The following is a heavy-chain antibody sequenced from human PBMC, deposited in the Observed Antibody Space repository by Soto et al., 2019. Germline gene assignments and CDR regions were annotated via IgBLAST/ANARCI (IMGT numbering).Heavy chain of an antibody. Sequence: SETLSLTCTVSGGSTDGSFWSWIRQPPGKGLEWIGYIHNSGATKFRSSLKSRLDMSVDTSKNQFSLILTSVTAADTAVYYCARVLVNARYDRSGYDTFDVWGQGTTVTVSS. V-gene: IGHV4-59*01. CDR2: IHNSGAT. J-gene: IGHJ3*01. D-gene: IGHD3-22*01. CDR1: GGSTDGSF. CDR3: ARVLVNARYDRSGYDTFDV.